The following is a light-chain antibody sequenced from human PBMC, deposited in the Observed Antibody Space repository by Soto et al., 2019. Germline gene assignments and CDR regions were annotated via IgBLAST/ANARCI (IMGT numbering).Light chain of an antibody. V-gene: IGKV3D-15*01. Sequence: EIVMTQSPATLSVSPGERATLSCRASQSVSRNLAWYQQKPGRTPTLLIYGASTRATGIPDRFSATGSGTTFSLPISSVEPEDFAVYYCQQYGASPFTFGPGTRVEI. CDR1: QSVSRN. J-gene: IGKJ3*01. CDR2: GAS. CDR3: QQYGASPFT.